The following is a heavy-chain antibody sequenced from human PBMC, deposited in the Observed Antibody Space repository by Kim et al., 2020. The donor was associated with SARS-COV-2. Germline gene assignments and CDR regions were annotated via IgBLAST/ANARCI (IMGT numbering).Heavy chain of an antibody. J-gene: IGHJ3*02. Sequence: SETLSLTCTVSGVSLRSGGYYWIWMRQHPGKGPEYIGYIYYSGTTYYNPSLKSRLTILQDMSKNYFSLKLTSVTAADTAVYYCARSLGASMPTEHALDIWGQGTMVLVSS. D-gene: IGHD3-16*01. CDR2: IYYSGTT. CDR1: GVSLRSGGYY. V-gene: IGHV4-31*03. CDR3: ARSLGASMPTEHALDI.